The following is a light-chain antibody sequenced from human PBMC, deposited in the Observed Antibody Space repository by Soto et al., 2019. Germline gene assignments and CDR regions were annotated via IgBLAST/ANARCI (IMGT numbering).Light chain of an antibody. V-gene: IGKV3-11*01. CDR3: QQRSNWPPIT. CDR2: DAS. J-gene: IGKJ5*01. Sequence: VLPQSPATLSLSPGERATLSCRASQSVSSHLAWYQQKPGQAPRLLIYDASNRATGIPARFSGSGSGTDFTLTISSLEPEDFAVYYCQQRSNWPPITFGQGTRLEIK. CDR1: QSVSSH.